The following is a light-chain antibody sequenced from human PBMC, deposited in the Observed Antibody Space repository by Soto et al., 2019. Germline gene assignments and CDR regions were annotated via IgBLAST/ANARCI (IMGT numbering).Light chain of an antibody. Sequence: DVVMTQSPLSLPVTLGQPASISCSSSQSLVTSDGNTYLNWFQQRQGQSPRRLIYKVSNRDSGVPDRFSGSESGTDFTLKISRVEAEDVGVYYCMQGTHWPYTFGQGTKLEIK. V-gene: IGKV2-30*01. CDR3: MQGTHWPYT. CDR1: QSLVTSDGNTY. CDR2: KVS. J-gene: IGKJ2*01.